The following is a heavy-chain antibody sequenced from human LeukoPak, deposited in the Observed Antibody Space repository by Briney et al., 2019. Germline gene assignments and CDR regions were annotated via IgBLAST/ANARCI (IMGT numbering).Heavy chain of an antibody. J-gene: IGHJ4*02. V-gene: IGHV3-74*01. CDR2: ISNDGSDT. D-gene: IGHD3-22*01. CDR1: GFSFSSYW. CDR3: ARVDYYAQRD. Sequence: GGSLRLSCAASGFSFSSYWMHWVRQAPGKGLVWVSHISNDGSDTSYADSVKGRFTISRDNAKNTLYLQMNSLRVEDTAVYFCARVDYYAQRDWGQGTLVTVPS.